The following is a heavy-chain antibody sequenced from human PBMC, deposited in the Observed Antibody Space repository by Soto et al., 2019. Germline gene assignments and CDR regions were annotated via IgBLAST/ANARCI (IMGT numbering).Heavy chain of an antibody. CDR2: IYHSGST. V-gene: IGHV4-30-2*01. CDR3: AAGGGLPRYY. CDR1: GDSITSNSYF. Sequence: SETLSLTCTVSGDSITSNSYFWAWIRQPPGKGLEWIGYIYHSGSTYYNPSLKSRVTISVDRSKNQFSLKLSSVTAADTAVYYCAAGGGLPRYYWGQGTLVTVSS. D-gene: IGHD5-12*01. J-gene: IGHJ4*02.